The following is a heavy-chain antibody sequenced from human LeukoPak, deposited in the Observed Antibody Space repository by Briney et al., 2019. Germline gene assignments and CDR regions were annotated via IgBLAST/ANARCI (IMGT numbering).Heavy chain of an antibody. V-gene: IGHV3-21*04. CDR1: GFTFSSYS. J-gene: IGHJ6*02. CDR2: ISGSSSYI. D-gene: IGHD1-26*01. Sequence: GGSLRLSCAASGFTFSSYSMNWVRQAPGKGLEWVSSISGSSSYIYYADSVKGRFTISRDNAKNSLYLQMNSLRAEDTAVYYCAKFSGSYYYYYAMDVWGQGTTVTVSS. CDR3: AKFSGSYYYYYAMDV.